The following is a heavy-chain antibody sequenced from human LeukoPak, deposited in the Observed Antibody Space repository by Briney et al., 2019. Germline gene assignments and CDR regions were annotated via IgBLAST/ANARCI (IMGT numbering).Heavy chain of an antibody. CDR3: ARVRGDYVADFDY. J-gene: IGHJ4*02. CDR1: GYTFTGCY. Sequence: ASVKVSCKASGYTFTGCYMHWVRQAPGQGLEWMGWINPNSGGTNYAQKFQGRVTMTRDTSISTAYMELSRLRSDDTAVYYCARVRGDYVADFDYWGQGTLVTVSS. CDR2: INPNSGGT. D-gene: IGHD4-17*01. V-gene: IGHV1-2*02.